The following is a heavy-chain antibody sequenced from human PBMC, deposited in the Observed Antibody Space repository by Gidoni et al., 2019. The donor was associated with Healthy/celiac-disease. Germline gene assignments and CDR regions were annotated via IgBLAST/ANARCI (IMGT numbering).Heavy chain of an antibody. V-gene: IGHV3-30*18. CDR1: GFHFSSYG. Sequence: QVQLVESGGGVVQHGRSLRLSCAASGFHFSSYGMHWVRQAPGKGLEWVAVISYDGSNKYYADSVKGRFTISRDNSKNTLYLQMNSLRAEDTAVYYCAKVLVGATIFDYWGQGTLVTVSS. J-gene: IGHJ4*02. CDR2: ISYDGSNK. D-gene: IGHD1-26*01. CDR3: AKVLVGATIFDY.